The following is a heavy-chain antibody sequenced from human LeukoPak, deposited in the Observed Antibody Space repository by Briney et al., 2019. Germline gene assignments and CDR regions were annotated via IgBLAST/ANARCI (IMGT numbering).Heavy chain of an antibody. CDR1: GFTFSNYW. V-gene: IGHV3-7*01. Sequence: GGSLRLYCAASGFTFSNYWMSWVRQAPGKGLEWVANIKQDGSEKDYVDSVKGRFTISRDNAKNSLYLQMNSLRAEDTAVYYCARDKGYYDFWSGYSYYYYGMDVWGQGTTVTVSS. J-gene: IGHJ6*02. CDR3: ARDKGYYDFWSGYSYYYYGMDV. D-gene: IGHD3-3*01. CDR2: IKQDGSEK.